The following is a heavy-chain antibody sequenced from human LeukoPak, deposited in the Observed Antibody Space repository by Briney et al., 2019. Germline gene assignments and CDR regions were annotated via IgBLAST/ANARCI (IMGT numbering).Heavy chain of an antibody. V-gene: IGHV4-59*01. J-gene: IGHJ4*02. CDR1: GGSISSYY. Sequence: SETLSLTCTVSGGSISSYYWSWVRQPPGKGLEWIGYIYYSGSTNYNPSLTSRVTISVDTSKNQFSLKLSSVTAADTAVYYCARDRYSGSYGSLGYWGQGTLVTVSS. D-gene: IGHD1-26*01. CDR3: ARDRYSGSYGSLGY. CDR2: IYYSGST.